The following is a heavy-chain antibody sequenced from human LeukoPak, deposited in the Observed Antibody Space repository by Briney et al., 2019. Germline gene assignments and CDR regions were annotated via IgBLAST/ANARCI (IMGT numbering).Heavy chain of an antibody. J-gene: IGHJ4*02. CDR3: ARLTRSYFDY. V-gene: IGHV4-39*01. Sequence: PSETLSLTCTVSGGSISTRIYYWGWIRQPPGKGLEWIGTIYYSGSTYYNPSLKSRVTISVDTSKSQFSLKLSSVTATDTAIYYCARLTRSYFDYWGQGTLVTVSS. CDR1: GGSISTRIYY. CDR2: IYYSGST.